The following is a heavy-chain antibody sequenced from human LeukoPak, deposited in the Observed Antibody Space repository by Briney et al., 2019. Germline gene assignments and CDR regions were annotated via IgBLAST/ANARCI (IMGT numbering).Heavy chain of an antibody. CDR2: IGGSGADT. V-gene: IGHV3-23*01. D-gene: IGHD6-13*01. J-gene: IGHJ4*02. CDR3: AKDSPGYASSWYEDN. Sequence: GESLRLSCAGPGLIFSSYAVRWVRQSTGKGLEWVSVIGGSGADTFYAESVKGRFIISRDNSKNKVYLQLNSLRAEDTAVYYCAKDSPGYASSWYEDNWGQGTLVTVAS. CDR1: GLIFSSYA.